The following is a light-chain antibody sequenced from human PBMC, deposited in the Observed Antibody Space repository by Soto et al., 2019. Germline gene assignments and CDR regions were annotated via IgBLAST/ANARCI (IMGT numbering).Light chain of an antibody. CDR2: EVS. V-gene: IGLV2-14*01. Sequence: QSALTQPASVSGSPGQSITISCTGTSSDVGGYNYVSWYQQQSGKAPKLMIHEVSNRPSGVSNRFSGSKSGNTASLTISGLQAEDEADYYCSSYKSSRAYVFGLGTKVTVL. J-gene: IGLJ1*01. CDR3: SSYKSSRAYV. CDR1: SSDVGGYNY.